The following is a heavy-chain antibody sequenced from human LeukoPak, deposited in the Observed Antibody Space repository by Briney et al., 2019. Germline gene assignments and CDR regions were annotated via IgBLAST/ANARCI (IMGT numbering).Heavy chain of an antibody. CDR1: GYTVTSYG. D-gene: IGHD6-13*01. CDR2: ISAYNGNT. Sequence: ASVKVSCKASGYTVTSYGISWVRQAPGQGLEWMGWISAYNGNTNYAQKLQGRVTMTTDTSTSTAYMELRSLRSDDTAVYYCARVIAAAGTDYFDYWGQGTLVTVSS. V-gene: IGHV1-18*01. J-gene: IGHJ4*02. CDR3: ARVIAAAGTDYFDY.